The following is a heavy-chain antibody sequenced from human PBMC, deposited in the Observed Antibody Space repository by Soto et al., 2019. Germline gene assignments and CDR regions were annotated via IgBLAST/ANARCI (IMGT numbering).Heavy chain of an antibody. V-gene: IGHV3-11*06. CDR1: GFTFSDYY. CDR2: ISSSSSYT. J-gene: IGHJ6*02. D-gene: IGHD2-2*02. Sequence: PGGSLRLSCAASGFTFSDYYMSWIRQAPGKGLEWVSYISSSSSYTNYADSVKGRFTISRDNAKNSLYLQMNSLRAEDTAVYYCARVVKLVLYGEEDYGMDVWGQGTTVTVSS. CDR3: ARVVKLVLYGEEDYGMDV.